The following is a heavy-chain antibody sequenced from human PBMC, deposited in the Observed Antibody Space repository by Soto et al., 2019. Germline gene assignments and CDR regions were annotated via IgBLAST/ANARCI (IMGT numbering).Heavy chain of an antibody. CDR3: AKDMVRDSWGHWFDP. V-gene: IGHV3-23*01. CDR2: ISGSGGST. Sequence: EVQLLESGGGWVQPGGSLRLSCAASGFTFSSYAMSWVRQAPGKGLEWVSAISGSGGSTYYADSVKGRFTISRDNSKNTLYLQMNSLRAEDTAVYYGAKDMVRDSWGHWFDPWGQGPLVTVSS. CDR1: GFTFSSYA. J-gene: IGHJ5*02. D-gene: IGHD3-10*01.